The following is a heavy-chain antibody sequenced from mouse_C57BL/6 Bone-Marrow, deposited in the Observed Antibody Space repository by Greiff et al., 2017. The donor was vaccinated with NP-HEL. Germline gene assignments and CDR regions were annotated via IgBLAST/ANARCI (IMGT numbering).Heavy chain of an antibody. V-gene: IGHV1-81*01. CDR3: ARRGLPYYYGFAY. CDR2: IYPRSGNT. Sequence: QVQLQQSGAELARPGASVKLSCKASGYTFTSYGISWVKQRTGQGLEWIGEIYPRSGNTYYNEKFKGKATLTADKSSSTSYMVLRRLTSEDSAVYFCARRGLPYYYGFAYWGQGTLVTVSA. D-gene: IGHD1-1*01. CDR1: GYTFTSYG. J-gene: IGHJ3*01.